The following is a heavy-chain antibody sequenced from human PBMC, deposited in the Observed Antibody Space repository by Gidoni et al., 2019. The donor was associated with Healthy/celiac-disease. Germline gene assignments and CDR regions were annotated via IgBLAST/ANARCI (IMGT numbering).Heavy chain of an antibody. CDR1: GFTLSSYA. D-gene: IGHD1-26*01. CDR2: ISYDGSNK. V-gene: IGHV3-30-3*01. Sequence: QVQLVESGGGVVQPGRSLRLSCAASGFTLSSYAMPWVRQAPGKGLEWVAVISYDGSNKYYADSVKGRFTISRDNSKNTLYLQMNSLRAEDTAVYYCARGRVGAKGRGNYYYYYMDVWGKGTTVTVSS. J-gene: IGHJ6*03. CDR3: ARGRVGAKGRGNYYYYYMDV.